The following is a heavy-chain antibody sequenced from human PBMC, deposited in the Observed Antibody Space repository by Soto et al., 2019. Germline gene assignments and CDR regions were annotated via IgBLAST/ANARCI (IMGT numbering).Heavy chain of an antibody. J-gene: IGHJ4*02. CDR2: ISYDGSHE. Sequence: QVQLVESGGGVVQPGRSLRLSCAASGFTFSSYGIHWVRQAPGKGLEWVALISYDGSHEYYADSVKGRFTISRDNSKNTLYLQMXSLRAEDTAIYYCAKDSXQWELPLGGHFDYWGQGTLVTVSS. V-gene: IGHV3-30*18. CDR3: AKDSXQWELPLGGHFDY. D-gene: IGHD1-26*01. CDR1: GFTFSSYG.